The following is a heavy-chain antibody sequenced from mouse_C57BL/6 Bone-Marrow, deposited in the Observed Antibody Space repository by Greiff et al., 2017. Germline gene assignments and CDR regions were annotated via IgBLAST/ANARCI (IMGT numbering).Heavy chain of an antibody. V-gene: IGHV1-55*01. CDR2: IYPGSGCT. CDR1: GYTFTSYW. CDR3: ARPYYSNYWYFDV. D-gene: IGHD2-5*01. J-gene: IGHJ1*03. Sequence: QVQLQQPGAELVKPGASVKMSCKASGYTFTSYWITWVKQRPGQGLEWIGDIYPGSGCTNYNEKFKSKATLTVDTSSSTAYMQLSRLTSEDSAVYYCARPYYSNYWYFDVWGTGTTVTGSS.